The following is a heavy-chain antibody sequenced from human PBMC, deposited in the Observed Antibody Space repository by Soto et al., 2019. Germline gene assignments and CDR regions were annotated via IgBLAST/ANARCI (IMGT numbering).Heavy chain of an antibody. D-gene: IGHD3-10*01. J-gene: IGHJ4*02. CDR3: VRDGSLLGMTC. Sequence: EVQLVESGGGLVKPGESLRLSCVASGFTFKNYNMNWVRQAPGKGLEWVSAIGGSDTFTYYADSVKGRFTISRDNAKSSQFLQMNSLRVEYTAVYFCVRDGSLLGMTCWGQGTLVTVSS. V-gene: IGHV3-21*02. CDR1: GFTFKNYN. CDR2: IGGSDTFT.